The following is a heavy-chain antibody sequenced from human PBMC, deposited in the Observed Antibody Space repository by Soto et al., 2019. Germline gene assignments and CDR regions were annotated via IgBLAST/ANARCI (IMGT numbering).Heavy chain of an antibody. CDR1: GFTFSSYG. J-gene: IGHJ4*02. CDR2: ISYDGSNR. V-gene: IGHV3-30*03. CDR3: ASTGSGYDYCYS. D-gene: IGHD3-3*01. Sequence: GGSLRLSCAASGFTFSSYGMHWVRQAPGKGLEWVAVISYDGSNRYYGDSVKGRFTISRDNSKNTLYLQMNSLRAEDTAVYYCASTGSGYDYCYSWGQGTLVTVSS.